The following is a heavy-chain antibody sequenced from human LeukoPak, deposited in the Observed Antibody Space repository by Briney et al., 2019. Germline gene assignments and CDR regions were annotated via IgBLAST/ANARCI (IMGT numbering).Heavy chain of an antibody. V-gene: IGHV3-30*04. Sequence: GRSLRLSRAASGFTFSSYTMHWVRQAPGKGLEWVAVISYDGGNKYYADSVKGRFTISRDDSRNTLYLQMDSLRAEDTAVYYCARKDYSDSSGFVIGYWGQGTLVTVSS. CDR2: ISYDGGNK. D-gene: IGHD3-22*01. J-gene: IGHJ4*02. CDR1: GFTFSSYT. CDR3: ARKDYSDSSGFVIGY.